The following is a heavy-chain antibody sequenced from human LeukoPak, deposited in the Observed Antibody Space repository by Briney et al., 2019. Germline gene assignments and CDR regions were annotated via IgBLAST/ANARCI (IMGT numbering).Heavy chain of an antibody. D-gene: IGHD6-19*01. CDR1: SGSISTSNYY. V-gene: IGHV4-61*01. J-gene: IGHJ6*03. CDR3: ARDHYSSAYYYYMDV. Sequence: SETLSLTCTVSSGSISTSNYYWGWIRQPPGKGLEWIGYIYYSGSTNYNPSLKSRVTISVDTSENQFSLKLSSVTAADTAVYYCARDHYSSAYYYYMDVWGKGTTVTISS. CDR2: IYYSGST.